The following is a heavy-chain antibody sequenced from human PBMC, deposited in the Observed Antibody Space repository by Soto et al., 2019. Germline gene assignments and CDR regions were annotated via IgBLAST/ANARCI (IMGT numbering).Heavy chain of an antibody. CDR2: MNPNSGNT. CDR1: GYTFTSYD. V-gene: IGHV1-8*01. Sequence: QVQLVQSGAEVKKPGASVKVSCKASGYTFTSYDINWVRQATGQGLEWMGWMNPNSGNTGYAQKFKGTVTMTTNTSLSTSYIEQSSLKSEATAVYYYARGFIHCSNTSCQDGFDPWGKGTLVTVSS. D-gene: IGHD2-2*01. J-gene: IGHJ5*02. CDR3: ARGFIHCSNTSCQDGFDP.